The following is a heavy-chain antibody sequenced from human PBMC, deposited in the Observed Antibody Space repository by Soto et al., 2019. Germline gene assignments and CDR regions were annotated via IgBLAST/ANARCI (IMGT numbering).Heavy chain of an antibody. Sequence: GESLKISCKASGYSFSTYWIAWVRQMPGKGLEWMGTIYPGDSDTVYSPSFQGHVTISADRSISTAYLQLNSLKTEDTAVYYCTRGGTSQNSYYWHMDVWGQGTTVTVSS. V-gene: IGHV5-51*01. CDR2: IYPGDSDT. CDR3: TRGGTSQNSYYWHMDV. J-gene: IGHJ6*03. CDR1: GYSFSTYW. D-gene: IGHD2-15*01.